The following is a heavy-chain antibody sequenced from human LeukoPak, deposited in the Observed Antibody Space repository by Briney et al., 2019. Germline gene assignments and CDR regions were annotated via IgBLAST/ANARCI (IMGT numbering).Heavy chain of an antibody. CDR1: GFTFDDYT. CDR3: AARLLRYFDWLPPPLDV. V-gene: IGHV3-43*01. CDR2: ITWDASRT. Sequence: GGSLRLSCAASGFTFDDYTMHWVRQTPGKGLEWVSLITWDASRTYYADSVKGRFTISRDNSRNSLSLQMNSLRPEDTAVYYCAARLLRYFDWLPPPLDVWGKGTTVTISS. J-gene: IGHJ6*04. D-gene: IGHD3-9*01.